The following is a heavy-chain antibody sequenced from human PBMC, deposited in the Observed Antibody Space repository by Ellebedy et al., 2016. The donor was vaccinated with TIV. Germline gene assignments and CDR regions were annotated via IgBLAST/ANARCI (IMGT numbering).Heavy chain of an antibody. V-gene: IGHV3-30*18. CDR3: VKWGYKNGFGDY. Sequence: GESLKISCVASGFTFSTSWMHWVRQAPGKGLEWVAVLSYDANNENYADSVKGRFTISRDNSKSTLYLQMSSLRPEDTAVYYCVKWGYKNGFGDYWGQGTLVTVSS. J-gene: IGHJ4*02. CDR1: GFTFSTSW. D-gene: IGHD5-18*01. CDR2: LSYDANNE.